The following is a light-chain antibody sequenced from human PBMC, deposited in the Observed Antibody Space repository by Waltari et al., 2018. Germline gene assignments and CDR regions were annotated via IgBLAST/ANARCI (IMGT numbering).Light chain of an antibody. Sequence: QSVLTQPPSVSGAPGQRVTISCPGSGSNIGAGYDVHWYQLLPRAAPKLLIYGSSSRPLGVPDRFFGSTSGTSASLAITGLQAEDEGDYYCQSYDTSLSVVFGGGTKLTVL. CDR1: GSNIGAGYD. CDR3: QSYDTSLSVV. CDR2: GSS. J-gene: IGLJ3*02. V-gene: IGLV1-40*01.